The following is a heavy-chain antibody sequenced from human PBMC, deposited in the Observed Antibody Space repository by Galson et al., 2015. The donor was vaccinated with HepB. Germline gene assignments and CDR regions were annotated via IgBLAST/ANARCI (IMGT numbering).Heavy chain of an antibody. CDR1: GFIFSDYW. J-gene: IGHJ4*02. D-gene: IGHD3-22*01. Sequence: SLRLSCAASGFIFSDYWMSWVRQAPGKGLEWVANIKHDGSEKNYVDSVKGRFTISRDNAKKSVYLQMNSLRAEDTAVYYCAREYFYNYSGYGVVYYWGQGSLVTVSS. CDR3: AREYFYNYSGYGVVYY. CDR2: IKHDGSEK. V-gene: IGHV3-7*01.